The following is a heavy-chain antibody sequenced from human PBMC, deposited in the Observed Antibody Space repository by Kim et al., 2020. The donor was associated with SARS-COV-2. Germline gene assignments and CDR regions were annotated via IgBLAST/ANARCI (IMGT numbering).Heavy chain of an antibody. Sequence: GGSLRLSCAASGFTVSSNYMRWLRQAPGKGLEWVSVIYTGGKTFYAESVKGRFTISRDIPKNTLNLQMNSLRAEDTAMYYCAREYSSSWYVSNWYFDLWGRGTLVTVSS. CDR3: AREYSSSWYVSNWYFDL. J-gene: IGHJ2*01. CDR2: IYTGGKT. D-gene: IGHD6-13*01. CDR1: GFTVSSNY. V-gene: IGHV3-53*01.